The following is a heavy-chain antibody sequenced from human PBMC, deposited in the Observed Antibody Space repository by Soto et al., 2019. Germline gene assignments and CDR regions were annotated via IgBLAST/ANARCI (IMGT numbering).Heavy chain of an antibody. CDR2: IKQDGSEK. Sequence: GGSLRLSCAASGFTFSSYWMSWVRQAPGKGLEWVANIKQDGSEKYYVDSVKGRFTISRDNAKNSLYLQMNSLRAEDTAVYYCARVGVGDHCTSCYYYYGRDVWGQGTTVTVSS. D-gene: IGHD2-2*01. CDR1: GFTFSSYW. J-gene: IGHJ6*02. CDR3: ARVGVGDHCTSCYYYYGRDV. V-gene: IGHV3-7*01.